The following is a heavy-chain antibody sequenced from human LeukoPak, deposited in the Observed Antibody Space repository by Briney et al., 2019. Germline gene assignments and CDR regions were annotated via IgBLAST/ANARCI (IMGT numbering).Heavy chain of an antibody. CDR2: IYHSGST. Sequence: SETLSLTCTVSGYSISSGYYWGWIRQPPGKGLEWIGSIYHSGSTYYNPSLKSRVTMSVDTSKNQFSLKLSSVTAADTAVYYCARDGGNSGGDYWGQGTLVTVSS. V-gene: IGHV4-38-2*02. D-gene: IGHD4-23*01. CDR1: GYSISSGYY. J-gene: IGHJ4*02. CDR3: ARDGGNSGGDY.